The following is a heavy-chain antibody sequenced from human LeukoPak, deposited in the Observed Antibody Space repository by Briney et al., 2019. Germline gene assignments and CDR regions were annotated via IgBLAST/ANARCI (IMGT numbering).Heavy chain of an antibody. Sequence: PGGSLRLSCVASGFTFSSYSMNWVRQAPGKGLDWISGISSDSSAIYYADSVKGRFTISRDNAKNSLYLQMNSLRAEDTAVYYCARSYTGYDLWGQGTLVTVSS. CDR1: GFTFSSYS. D-gene: IGHD5-12*01. CDR3: ARSYTGYDL. J-gene: IGHJ4*02. V-gene: IGHV3-48*01. CDR2: ISSDSSAI.